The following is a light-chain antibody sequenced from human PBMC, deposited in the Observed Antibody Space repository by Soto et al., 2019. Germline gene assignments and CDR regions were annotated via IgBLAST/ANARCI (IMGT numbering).Light chain of an antibody. CDR2: EGS. Sequence: QSVLTQPASVSGSPGQSITISCTGTSSDVGSYNLVSWYQQHPGKAPKLMIYEGSKRPSGVSNRFSGSKSGNTASLTISGLQADVDAAYYCCSSAGTFYVFGTGTKVTVL. CDR1: SSDVGSYNL. J-gene: IGLJ1*01. V-gene: IGLV2-23*01. CDR3: CSSAGTFYV.